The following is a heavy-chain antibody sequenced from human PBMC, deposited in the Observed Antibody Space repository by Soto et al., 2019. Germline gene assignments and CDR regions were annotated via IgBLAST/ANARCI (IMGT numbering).Heavy chain of an antibody. Sequence: SVEVSCRTSGGSFSNYAISWVRQAPGQGLEWMGAIIPMFGTANYAQMFQGRVTITADESTNTAYMEVSSLRSEDSAVYYCARGATVTREYFYGMDVWGQGTTVTVSS. V-gene: IGHV1-69*13. CDR2: IIPMFGTA. D-gene: IGHD4-4*01. CDR1: GGSFSNYA. CDR3: ARGATVTREYFYGMDV. J-gene: IGHJ6*02.